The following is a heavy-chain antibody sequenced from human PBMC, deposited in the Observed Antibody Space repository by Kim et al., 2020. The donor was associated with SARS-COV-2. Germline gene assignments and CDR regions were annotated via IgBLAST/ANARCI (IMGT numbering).Heavy chain of an antibody. J-gene: IGHJ6*02. CDR2: MNPNSGNT. CDR3: ARGDYYYYGMDV. Sequence: ASVKVSCKASGYTFTSYDINWVRQATGQGLEWMGWMNPNSGNTGYAQKFQGRVTMTRNTSISTAYMELSSLRSEDTAVYYCARGDYYYYGMDVWGQGTTVTVSS. V-gene: IGHV1-8*01. CDR1: GYTFTSYD.